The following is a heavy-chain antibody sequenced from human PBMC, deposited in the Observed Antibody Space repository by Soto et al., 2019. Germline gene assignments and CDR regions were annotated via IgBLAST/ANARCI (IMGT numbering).Heavy chain of an antibody. CDR2: IKQDGSEK. CDR1: GFTFSTYW. V-gene: IGHV3-7*01. Sequence: GGSLTPSCPASGFTFSTYWMSWVRHAPGKGLEWVANIKQDGSEKYYVDSVEGRFTISRDNAKNSLYLQMTSLRAEDTAVYCCARAAVLSLGMDVWGQGTTVTVSS. D-gene: IGHD2-2*01. CDR3: ARAAVLSLGMDV. J-gene: IGHJ6*02.